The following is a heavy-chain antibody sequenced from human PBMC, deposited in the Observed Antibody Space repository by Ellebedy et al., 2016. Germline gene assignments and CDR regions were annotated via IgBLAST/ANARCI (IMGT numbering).Heavy chain of an antibody. CDR1: GFSLSTSGVG. V-gene: IGHV2-5*01. Sequence: SGPTLVKPTQTLTLTCTFSGFSLSTSGVGVGWIRQPPGKALEWLALIYWNDDKRYSPSLKSRLTITKDTSKNQVVLTMTNMDPVDTATYYCARGPHYYGSGRPRPPYGMDVWGQGTTVTVSS. CDR3: ARGPHYYGSGRPRPPYGMDV. J-gene: IGHJ6*02. D-gene: IGHD3-10*01. CDR2: IYWNDDK.